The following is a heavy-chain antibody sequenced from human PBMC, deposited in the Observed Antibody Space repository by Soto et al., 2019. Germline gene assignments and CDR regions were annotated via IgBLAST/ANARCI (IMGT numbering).Heavy chain of an antibody. CDR3: ARDPLSSFDMDV. D-gene: IGHD3-10*02. CDR1: GDTFSSYA. CDR2: IIPTFGRT. V-gene: IGHV1-69*13. Sequence: SVKVCCKASGDTFSSYAISWVRQAPGKGLEWMGKIIPTFGRTNYAQKFQGRLTISADDSTSTAYMELSSLLSEDTAVYYCARDPLSSFDMDVWGKIPKVTLSP. J-gene: IGHJ6*04.